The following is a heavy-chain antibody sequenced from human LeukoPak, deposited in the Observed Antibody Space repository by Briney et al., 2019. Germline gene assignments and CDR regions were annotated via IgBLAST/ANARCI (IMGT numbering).Heavy chain of an antibody. CDR3: VRLSVVSPHRYFDL. D-gene: IGHD4-23*01. Sequence: PSETLSLTCTVSGGSISGYIWSCVRQPPGKGLEWIAYIYHTGGTNYNPSLKSRATISLDTSENQFSLRLTSVTAADTAVYHCVRLSVVSPHRYFDLWGRGTLVTVSS. CDR2: IYHTGGT. CDR1: GGSISGYI. J-gene: IGHJ2*01. V-gene: IGHV4-59*08.